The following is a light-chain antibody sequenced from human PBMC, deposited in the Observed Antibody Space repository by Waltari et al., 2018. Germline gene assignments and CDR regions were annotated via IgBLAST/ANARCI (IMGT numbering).Light chain of an antibody. V-gene: IGLV3-19*01. CDR2: GNN. J-gene: IGLJ2*01. Sequence: SSELTQDPAVSVALGQTVRITCQGDSLRTYYVSWFQQKPGQAPALVIYGNNNRPSGIPDRFSASTSGSTSSLTIIGAQAEDEADYYCHSRDSSGDVVIGGGTKLTVV. CDR1: SLRTYY. CDR3: HSRDSSGDVV.